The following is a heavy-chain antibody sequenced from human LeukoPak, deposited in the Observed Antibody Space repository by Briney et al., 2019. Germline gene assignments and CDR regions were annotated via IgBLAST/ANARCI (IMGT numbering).Heavy chain of an antibody. V-gene: IGHV3-74*01. CDR2: IYSDGIST. J-gene: IGHJ6*04. Sequence: PGGSLRLSCAASGFTFSSYWMHWVRQAPGKGLVWVSRIYSDGISTSYADSVKGRFTISRDNAKNSLYLQMNSLRAEDTAVYYCAELGITMIGGVWGKGTTVTISS. D-gene: IGHD3-10*02. CDR1: GFTFSSYW. CDR3: AELGITMIGGV.